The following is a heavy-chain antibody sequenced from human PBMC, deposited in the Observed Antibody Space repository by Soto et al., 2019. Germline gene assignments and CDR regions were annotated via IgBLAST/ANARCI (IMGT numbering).Heavy chain of an antibody. Sequence: PGESLKISCKGSGYSFTSYWNGWVRQMPGKGLERMGVIYPGDSDTRYSPSFQGQVTISADKSIRTAYLQWCSLKAWETAIYYCARTWDDWNLPGMDVCGQGTTVTVS. CDR3: ARTWDDWNLPGMDV. V-gene: IGHV5-51*01. CDR2: IYPGDSDT. CDR1: GYSFTSYW. D-gene: IGHD1-1*01. J-gene: IGHJ6*02.